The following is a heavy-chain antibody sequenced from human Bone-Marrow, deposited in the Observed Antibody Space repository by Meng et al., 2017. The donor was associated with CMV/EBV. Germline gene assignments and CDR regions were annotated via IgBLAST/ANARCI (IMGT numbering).Heavy chain of an antibody. CDR3: AREPRSLITGYPNDAFDI. D-gene: IGHD1-20*01. J-gene: IGHJ3*02. Sequence: GESLKISCAASGFTFSSYEMNWVRQAPGKGLEWVSYISSSGSTIYYADSVKGRFTISRDNAKNSLYLQMNSLRAEDMAVYYCAREPRSLITGYPNDAFDIWGQGTMVT. CDR1: GFTFSSYE. CDR2: ISSSGSTI. V-gene: IGHV3-48*03.